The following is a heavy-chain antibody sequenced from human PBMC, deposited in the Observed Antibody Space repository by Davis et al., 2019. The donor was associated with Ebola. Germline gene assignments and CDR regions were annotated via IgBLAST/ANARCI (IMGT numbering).Heavy chain of an antibody. CDR2: ISGSGGST. D-gene: IGHD3-16*01. V-gene: IGHV3-23*01. J-gene: IGHJ4*02. Sequence: GESLKISCAASGFTLSSYAMSWVRQAPGKGLEWVSGISGSGGSTYYADSVKGRFTISRDNSKNTLYLQMNSLRAEDTAVYYCAKDVGPYEVYFDYWGQGILVTVSS. CDR3: AKDVGPYEVYFDY. CDR1: GFTLSSYA.